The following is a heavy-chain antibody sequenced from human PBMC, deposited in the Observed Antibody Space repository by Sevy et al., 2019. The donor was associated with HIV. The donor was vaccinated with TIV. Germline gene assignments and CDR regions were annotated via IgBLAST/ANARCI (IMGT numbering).Heavy chain of an antibody. J-gene: IGHJ4*02. CDR1: GFVFEDYG. CDR3: ARDRSCGGACYYFDT. CDR2: INWNGGST. Sequence: GGSLRLSCAASGFVFEDYGMNWVRQAPGKGLECVSGINWNGGSTGYADSLKGRFTISRDNAKNSLYMQMNSLRAEDTAIYYCARDRSCGGACYYFDTWGQGALVTVSS. D-gene: IGHD2-21*02. V-gene: IGHV3-20*04.